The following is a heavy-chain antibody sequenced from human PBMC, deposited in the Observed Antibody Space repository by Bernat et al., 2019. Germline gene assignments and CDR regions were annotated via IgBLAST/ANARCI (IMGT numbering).Heavy chain of an antibody. D-gene: IGHD3-10*01. Sequence: GSSVKVSCKASGGTFSSYAISWVRQAPGQGLEWMGGIIPIFGTANYAQKFQGRVTITADESTSTAYMELSSLRSEDTAVYYCARVQGSGSYDYYYGMDVWGQGTTVTVSS. CDR1: GGTFSSYA. V-gene: IGHV1-69*01. J-gene: IGHJ6*02. CDR3: ARVQGSGSYDYYYGMDV. CDR2: IIPIFGTA.